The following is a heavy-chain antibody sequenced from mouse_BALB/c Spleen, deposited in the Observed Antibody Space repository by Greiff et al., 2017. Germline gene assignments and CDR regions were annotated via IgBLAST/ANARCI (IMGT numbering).Heavy chain of an antibody. J-gene: IGHJ2*01. Sequence: VQLQQPGAELVKPGTSVKLSCKASGYNFTSYWINWVKLRPGQGLEWIGDIYPGSGSTNYNEKFKSKATLTVDTSSSTAYMQLSSLASEDSALYDCNARDGYPDYWGQGTTLTVSS. CDR1: GYNFTSYW. CDR2: IYPGSGST. V-gene: IGHV1-55*01. D-gene: IGHD2-3*01. CDR3: NARDGYPDY.